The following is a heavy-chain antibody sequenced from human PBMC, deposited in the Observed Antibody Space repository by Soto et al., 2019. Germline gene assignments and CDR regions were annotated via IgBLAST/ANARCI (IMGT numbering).Heavy chain of an antibody. D-gene: IGHD1-26*01. Sequence: GASVKVSCKASGYTFTGYYMHWVRQAPGQGLEWMGWINPNSGGTNYAQKFQGWVTMTRDTSISTAYMELSRLRSDDTAVYYCARAIVGATTTYYYYGMDVWGQGTTVTVSS. V-gene: IGHV1-2*04. CDR2: INPNSGGT. J-gene: IGHJ6*02. CDR1: GYTFTGYY. CDR3: ARAIVGATTTYYYYGMDV.